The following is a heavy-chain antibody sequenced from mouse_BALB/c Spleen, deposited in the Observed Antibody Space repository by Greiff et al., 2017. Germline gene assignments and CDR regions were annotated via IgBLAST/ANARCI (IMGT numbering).Heavy chain of an antibody. CDR2: ISYDGSN. J-gene: IGHJ3*01. D-gene: IGHD2-1*01. Sequence: EVKLMESGPGLVKPSQSLSLTCSVTGYSITSGYYWNWIRQFPGNKLEWMGYISYDGSNNYNPSLKNRISITRDTSKNQFFLKLNSVTTEDTATYYCARGGNPAWFAYWGQGTRVTVSA. CDR1: GYSITSGYY. V-gene: IGHV3-6*02. CDR3: ARGGNPAWFAY.